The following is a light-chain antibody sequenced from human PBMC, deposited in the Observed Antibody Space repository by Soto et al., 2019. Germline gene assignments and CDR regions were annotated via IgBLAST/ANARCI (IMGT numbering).Light chain of an antibody. CDR1: QSVRSK. V-gene: IGKV3-15*01. CDR3: QQYNRYS. Sequence: EIVLIQPPATLSLSPGERATLSCRASQSVRSKLAWYQQRAGQAPRLLMYGASTRAIGIPGRCSGSGSRTEFTLTIRNLLADDFATYYCQQYNRYSFGQGTKVDIK. J-gene: IGKJ1*01. CDR2: GAS.